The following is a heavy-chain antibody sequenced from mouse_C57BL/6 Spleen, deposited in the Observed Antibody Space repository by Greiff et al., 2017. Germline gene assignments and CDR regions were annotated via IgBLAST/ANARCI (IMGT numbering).Heavy chain of an antibody. D-gene: IGHD2-4*01. CDR1: GFTFSSYA. CDR3: ARVYDYDYWYFDV. Sequence: EVQGVESGGGLVKPGGSLKLSCAASGFTFSSYAMSWVRQTPEKRLEWVATISDGGSYTYYPDNVKGRFTLSRDNAKNNLYLQMSHLKSEDTAMYYCARVYDYDYWYFDVWGTGTTVTVSS. V-gene: IGHV5-4*01. CDR2: ISDGGSYT. J-gene: IGHJ1*03.